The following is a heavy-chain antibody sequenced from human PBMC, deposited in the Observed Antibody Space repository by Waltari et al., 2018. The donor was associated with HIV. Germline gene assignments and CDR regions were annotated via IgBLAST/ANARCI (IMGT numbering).Heavy chain of an antibody. CDR2: SSGSGGST. CDR3: VKEHQYSHSWYSYYGMDV. D-gene: IGHD6-13*01. V-gene: IGHV3-23*01. Sequence: EVQVLESGGALVQPGGSLRLSCAASGFTFCNYALSWVGQAPGKGLEWVSTSSGSGGSTYYADSVKGRFTVSRDNSKNTLYLQMNSLRAEDTAVYFCVKEHQYSHSWYSYYGMDVWGQGTTVTVSS. CDR1: GFTFCNYA. J-gene: IGHJ6*02.